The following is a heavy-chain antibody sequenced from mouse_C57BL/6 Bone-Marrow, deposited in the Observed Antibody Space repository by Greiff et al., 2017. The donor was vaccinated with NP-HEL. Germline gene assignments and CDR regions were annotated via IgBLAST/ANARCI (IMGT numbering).Heavy chain of an antibody. Sequence: VQLVESGGGLVKPGGSLKLSCAASGFTFSSYAMSWVRQTPEKRLEWVATISDGGSYTYYPDNVKGRFTISRDNAKNNLYLQMSHLKSEDTAMYYCASSYYSYYFDYWGQGTTLTVSS. D-gene: IGHD2-12*01. CDR1: GFTFSSYA. J-gene: IGHJ2*01. CDR3: ASSYYSYYFDY. V-gene: IGHV5-4*01. CDR2: ISDGGSYT.